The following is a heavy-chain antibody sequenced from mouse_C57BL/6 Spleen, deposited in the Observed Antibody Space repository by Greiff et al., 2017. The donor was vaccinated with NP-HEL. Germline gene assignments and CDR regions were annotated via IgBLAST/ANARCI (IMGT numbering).Heavy chain of an antibody. Sequence: VQLQQSGAELARPGASVKLSCKASGYTFTSYGISWVKQRTGQGLEWIGEIYPRSGNTYYNEKFKGKATLTADKSSSTAYMELRSLTSEDSAVYFCARSTVAEGFAYWGQGTLVTVSA. V-gene: IGHV1-81*01. D-gene: IGHD1-1*01. CDR2: IYPRSGNT. J-gene: IGHJ3*01. CDR1: GYTFTSYG. CDR3: ARSTVAEGFAY.